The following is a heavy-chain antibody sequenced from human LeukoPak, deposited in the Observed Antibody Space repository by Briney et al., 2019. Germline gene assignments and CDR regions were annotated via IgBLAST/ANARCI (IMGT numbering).Heavy chain of an antibody. CDR1: GFTFDDYG. D-gene: IGHD2-15*01. CDR3: ARDRCSGGSCYRYFDY. Sequence: PGGSLRLSCAASGFTFDDYGMNWVRQAPGKGLEWVSYISSSGSTIYYADSVKGRFTISRDNAKNSLYLQMNSLRAEDTAVYYCARDRCSGGSCYRYFDYWGQGTLVTVSS. V-gene: IGHV3-48*03. J-gene: IGHJ4*02. CDR2: ISSSGSTI.